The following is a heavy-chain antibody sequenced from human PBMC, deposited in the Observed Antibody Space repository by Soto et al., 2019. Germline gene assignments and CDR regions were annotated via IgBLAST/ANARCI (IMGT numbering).Heavy chain of an antibody. CDR1: GFTFTTYA. J-gene: IGHJ5*02. CDR3: AKDSNLIPWGSNH. V-gene: IGHV3-23*01. D-gene: IGHD3-10*01. CDR2: ISASGAIT. Sequence: EVQLLESGGGLIQPGGSLRLSCAASGFTFTTYAMRWVRQAPGKRLEWVSAISASGAITYYADSVQVRFTISRDGSKNTLYLQMNGLRAEDTAIYYCAKDSNLIPWGSNHWGPGSLVTVSS.